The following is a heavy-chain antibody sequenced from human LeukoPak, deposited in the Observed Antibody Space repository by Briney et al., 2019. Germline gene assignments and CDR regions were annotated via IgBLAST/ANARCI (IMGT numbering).Heavy chain of an antibody. D-gene: IGHD6-19*01. V-gene: IGHV3-23*01. CDR3: ARVAGWHWFDP. J-gene: IGHJ5*02. CDR2: IRPSGDNT. CDR1: GFTFSSYD. Sequence: EAGGSLRLSCAASGFTFSSYDMTWVRQAPGRGLEWVSSIRPSGDNTYYGDSVKGRFTISRDNSKNMVYPQMNNMRVDDTAVYYCARVAGWHWFDPWGQGTLVTVSS.